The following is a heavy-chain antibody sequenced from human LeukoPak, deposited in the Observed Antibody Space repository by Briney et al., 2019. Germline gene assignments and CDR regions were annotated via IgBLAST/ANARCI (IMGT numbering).Heavy chain of an antibody. CDR2: TSDRGDYT. CDR1: GFTFTSYS. D-gene: IGHD2-2*01. J-gene: IGHJ6*02. Sequence: GGSLRLSCAASGFTFTSYSMSWVRQAPGKGLEWVSGTSDRGDYTYYADSVKGRFTISRDNSKRSLYLQIESLRDDDTAVYHCALSSIHKDYYFGMDVWGQGTTVTVSS. CDR3: ALSSIHKDYYFGMDV. V-gene: IGHV3-23*01.